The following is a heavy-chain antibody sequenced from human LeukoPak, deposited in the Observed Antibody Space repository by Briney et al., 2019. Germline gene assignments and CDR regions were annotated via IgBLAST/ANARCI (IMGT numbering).Heavy chain of an antibody. CDR3: ARGRRYGDS. CDR1: GGSISSSSYY. J-gene: IGHJ4*02. D-gene: IGHD1-1*01. Sequence: SETLSLTCTVSGGSISSSSYYWGWIRQPPGKGLEWIGSIYYSGSTYYNPSLKSRVTISVDTSKNQFSLKLSSVTAADTAVYYCARGRRYGDSWGQGTLVTVSS. V-gene: IGHV4-39*07. CDR2: IYYSGST.